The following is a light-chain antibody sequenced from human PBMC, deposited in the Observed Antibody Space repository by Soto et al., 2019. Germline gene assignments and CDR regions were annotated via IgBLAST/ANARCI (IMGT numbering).Light chain of an antibody. V-gene: IGKV3-15*01. CDR3: QQSGKWLI. Sequence: EIVMTQSPATLSVSPGERATLSCRASQSVTTNLAWYQQKPGQAPRLLIYGISTRATGIPTRFSGSGSGTDFTINIRRIEAEDFEVYYCQQSGKWLIFGGQTKGDIK. CDR2: GIS. CDR1: QSVTTN. J-gene: IGKJ4*01.